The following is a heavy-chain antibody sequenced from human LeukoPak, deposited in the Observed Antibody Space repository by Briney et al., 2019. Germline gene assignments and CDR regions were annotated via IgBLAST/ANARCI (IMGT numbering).Heavy chain of an antibody. J-gene: IGHJ1*01. CDR3: AGGYYDFWSGYFPFQY. Sequence: GGSLRLSCAASGFTFSRYAMHWVRQAPGKGLEWVAVISYDGSDKYYADSVKGRFTISRDNSKNTLYLQMNSLRAEDTAIYYCAGGYYDFWSGYFPFQYWGQGTLVTVSS. D-gene: IGHD3-3*01. V-gene: IGHV3-30-3*01. CDR2: ISYDGSDK. CDR1: GFTFSRYA.